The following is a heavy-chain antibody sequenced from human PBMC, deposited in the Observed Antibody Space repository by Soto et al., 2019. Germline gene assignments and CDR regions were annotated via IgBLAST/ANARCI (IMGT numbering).Heavy chain of an antibody. J-gene: IGHJ4*02. CDR3: ATGFLEWLSVDY. D-gene: IGHD3-3*01. V-gene: IGHV3-30-3*01. CDR1: GFTFSSYA. CDR2: ISYDGSNK. Sequence: GGSLRLSCAASGFTFSSYAMHWVRQAPGKGLEWVAVISYDGSNKYYADSVKGRFTISRDNSKNTLYLQMNSLRSEDTAVYYCATGFLEWLSVDYWGQGTLVTVSS.